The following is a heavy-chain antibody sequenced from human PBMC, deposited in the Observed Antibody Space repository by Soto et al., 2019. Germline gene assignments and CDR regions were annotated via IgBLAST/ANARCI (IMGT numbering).Heavy chain of an antibody. CDR2: ISYDGSNK. CDR3: ARGARGWAQTRFRKYYYYGMDF. CDR1: GFTFSSYA. D-gene: IGHD6-19*01. V-gene: IGHV3-30-3*01. J-gene: IGHJ6*02. Sequence: QVQLVESGGGVVQPGRSLRLSCAASGFTFSSYAMHWFRQAPGKGLEWVAVISYDGSNKYYADSVKGRFTISRDNSKNTLYLKMNSLRAEDTAVYYCARGARGWAQTRFRKYYYYGMDFWGQGTTVTVSS.